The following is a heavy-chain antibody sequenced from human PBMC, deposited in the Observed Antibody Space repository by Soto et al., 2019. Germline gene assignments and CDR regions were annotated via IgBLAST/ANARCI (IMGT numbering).Heavy chain of an antibody. CDR3: WTTYGGDSTNF. CDR2: IASHDGST. V-gene: IGHV1-18*04. CDR1: GYTFTSYG. Sequence: ASVKVSCKASGYTFTSYGLNWVRRAPGQGLEWMGRIASHDGSTVSAQSFQGRPTLTRDTFTNTAYLELGALTAADPGLFFFWTTYGGDSTNFWGQGTLVTVSS. D-gene: IGHD3-22*01. J-gene: IGHJ4*02.